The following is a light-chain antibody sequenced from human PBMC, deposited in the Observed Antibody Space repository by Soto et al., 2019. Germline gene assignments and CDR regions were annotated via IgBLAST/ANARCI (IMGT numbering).Light chain of an antibody. CDR2: TNT. CDR1: ISNVGGNP. CDR3: ASWDDSLNGPV. J-gene: IGLJ1*01. Sequence: QSLLTQPPSASGTPGQRVTISCAGSISNVGGNPVNWYQHVPTTAPKRLIYTNTQRPSGVPDRFSGSKSSASASLAISGLQSEDEADYYCASWDDSLNGPVFGTGTKVTV. V-gene: IGLV1-44*01.